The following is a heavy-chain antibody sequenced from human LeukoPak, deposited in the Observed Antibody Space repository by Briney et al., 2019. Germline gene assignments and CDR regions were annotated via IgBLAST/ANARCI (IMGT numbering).Heavy chain of an antibody. CDR1: GFTFSSSS. J-gene: IGHJ4*02. D-gene: IGHD5-18*01. V-gene: IGHV3-48*01. CDR2: ISSSSSTI. Sequence: GGSLRLPCAASGFTFSSSSMNWVRQAPGKGLEWVSYISSSSSTIYYTDSGKGRFTISRDNAKNLLYLQMNNLRAEDTAVYYCARSKDKNTYGYAYWGQGTLVTVSS. CDR3: ARSKDKNTYGYAY.